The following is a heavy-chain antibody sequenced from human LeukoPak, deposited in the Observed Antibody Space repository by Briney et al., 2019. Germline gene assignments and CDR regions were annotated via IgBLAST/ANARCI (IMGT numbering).Heavy chain of an antibody. CDR3: ARVGLWFGVLGTLDDY. Sequence: GGSLRLSCAASGFTVSGNFMTCVRQAPGEVLEWVSVIYSGGSTYYADSVKGRFTISRHNSKNTLFLQMNSLRPEATAVYYCARVGLWFGVLGTLDDYWGQGNLVMVSA. CDR2: IYSGGST. D-gene: IGHD3-10*01. J-gene: IGHJ4*02. CDR1: GFTVSGNF. V-gene: IGHV3-53*04.